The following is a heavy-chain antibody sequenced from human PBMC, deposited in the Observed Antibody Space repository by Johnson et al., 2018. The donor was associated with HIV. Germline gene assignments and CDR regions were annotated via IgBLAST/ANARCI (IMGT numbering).Heavy chain of an antibody. CDR2: ISGSGGST. V-gene: IGHV3-NL1*01. CDR3: ARDHWDWVGATDAFDI. CDR1: GFTFSSYG. D-gene: IGHD1-26*01. Sequence: QVQLVESGGGVVQPGRSLRLSCAASGFTFSSYGMHWVRQAPGKGLEWVSTISGSGGSTYYADSVTGRFTISRDNSKNTLYLQMNSLRAEDTAVYYCARDHWDWVGATDAFDIWGQGTMVTVSS. J-gene: IGHJ3*02.